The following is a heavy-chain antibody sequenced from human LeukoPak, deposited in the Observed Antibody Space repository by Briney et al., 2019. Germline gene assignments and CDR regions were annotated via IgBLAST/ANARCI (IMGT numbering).Heavy chain of an antibody. CDR2: VYHSGST. CDR1: GASISGSGYY. Sequence: PSETLSLTCAVSGASISGSGYYWGWIRQSPGKGLEWIGSVYHSGSTYYNPSLKSRVTISVDTSKNQFSLKLRSVTAADTAVYYCARHLGGSGYPTPFDYWGQGTLVTVSS. D-gene: IGHD3-22*01. V-gene: IGHV4-39*01. J-gene: IGHJ4*02. CDR3: ARHLGGSGYPTPFDY.